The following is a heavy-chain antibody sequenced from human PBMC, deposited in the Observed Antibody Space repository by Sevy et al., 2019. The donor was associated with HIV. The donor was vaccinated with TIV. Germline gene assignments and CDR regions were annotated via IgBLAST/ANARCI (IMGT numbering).Heavy chain of an antibody. CDR3: GRCVLGDK. CDR1: GFTFSNYA. V-gene: IGHV3-23*01. Sequence: GGSLRLSCAASGFTFSNYAMNWVRQAPGKGLEWVSGISGSGGSGDKTNYADSVKGRFTISRDNSDNTVSLQMNSLRVDDTAVYYCGRCVLGDKWGQGTLVTVSS. D-gene: IGHD3-16*01. CDR2: ISGSGGSGDKT. J-gene: IGHJ4*02.